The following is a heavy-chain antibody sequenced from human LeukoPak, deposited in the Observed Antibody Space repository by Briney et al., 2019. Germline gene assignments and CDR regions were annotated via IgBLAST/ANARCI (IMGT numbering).Heavy chain of an antibody. V-gene: IGHV4-59*01. J-gene: IGHJ4*02. Sequence: SETLSLTCAVYGGSFRGYYWSWIRQPPGKGLEWIGSIYYSGSTNYNPSLKSRVTISVDTSKNQFSLRLSSVTAADTAVYYCARDHRGYSYGLFDNWGQGTLVTVPS. D-gene: IGHD5-18*01. CDR2: IYYSGST. CDR1: GGSFRGYY. CDR3: ARDHRGYSYGLFDN.